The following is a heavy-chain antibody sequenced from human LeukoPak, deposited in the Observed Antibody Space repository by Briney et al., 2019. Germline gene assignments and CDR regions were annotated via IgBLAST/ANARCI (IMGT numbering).Heavy chain of an antibody. Sequence: GGSLRLSCAAFGFTFSSYAMHWVRQAPGKGLEWVAVISYDGSNKYYADSVKGRFTISRDNSKNTLYLQMNSLRAEDTAVYYCAKPAAGTVPPREYFDYWGQGTLVTVSS. CDR2: ISYDGSNK. CDR1: GFTFSSYA. CDR3: AKPAAGTVPPREYFDY. D-gene: IGHD6-13*01. V-gene: IGHV3-30-3*02. J-gene: IGHJ4*02.